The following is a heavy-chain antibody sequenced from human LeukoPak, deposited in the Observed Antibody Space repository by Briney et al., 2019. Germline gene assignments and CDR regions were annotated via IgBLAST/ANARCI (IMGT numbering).Heavy chain of an antibody. J-gene: IGHJ6*02. CDR3: AKDLTVQQWDFFRYYYYGMDV. D-gene: IGHD5-18*01. CDR1: GFTFDDYA. V-gene: IGHV3-43D*03. CDR2: ISWDGGST. Sequence: GGSLRLSCAASGFTFDDYAMHWVRQAPGKGLEWVSLISWDGGSTYYADSVKGRFTISRDNSKNSLYLQMNSLRAEDTALYYCAKDLTVQQWDFFRYYYYGMDVWGQGTTVTVSS.